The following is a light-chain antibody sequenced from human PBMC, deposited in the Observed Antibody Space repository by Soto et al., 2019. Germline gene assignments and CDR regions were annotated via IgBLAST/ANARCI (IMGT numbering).Light chain of an antibody. CDR1: QSVSSN. CDR2: GAS. V-gene: IGKV3-15*01. J-gene: IGKJ4*01. CDR3: QHYNKLALT. Sequence: EIVLTQSPATLSVSPGERATLSCRASQSVSSNLAWYQQKPGQAPRLVIYGASTRATGIPARFSGSGSGTEFTLTISRLQSEGFAVYYCQHYNKLALTFGGGAKVEIK.